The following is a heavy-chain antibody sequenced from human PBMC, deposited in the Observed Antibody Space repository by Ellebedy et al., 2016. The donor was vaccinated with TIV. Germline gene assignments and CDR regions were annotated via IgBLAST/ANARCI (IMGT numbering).Heavy chain of an antibody. J-gene: IGHJ3*02. CDR1: GFTFSTYA. CDR3: ATDPYYYDTSGRLPI. Sequence: GGSLRLSCAASGFTFSTYAIHWVRQAPGKGLEWVAVISYDGSNKYYADSVKGRFTISRDNSKNTLYLQMNSLRAEDTAVYYCATDPYYYDTSGRLPIWGQGTMVTVSS. CDR2: ISYDGSNK. V-gene: IGHV3-30*04. D-gene: IGHD3-22*01.